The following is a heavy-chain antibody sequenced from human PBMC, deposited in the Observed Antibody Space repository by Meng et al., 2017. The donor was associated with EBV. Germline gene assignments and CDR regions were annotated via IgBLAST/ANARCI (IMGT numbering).Heavy chain of an antibody. D-gene: IGHD5-12*01. CDR2: IYSGGST. V-gene: IGHV3-53*01. Sequence: EVGRVGPGVGLFKPGGSRKLSGEASGFPVSSNYMSWVRQAPGKGLEWVSVIYSGGSTYYADSVKGRFTISRDNSKNTLYLQMNSLRAEDTAVYYCAKHRLGPLDYWGQGTLVTVSS. J-gene: IGHJ4*02. CDR1: GFPVSSNY. CDR3: AKHRLGPLDY.